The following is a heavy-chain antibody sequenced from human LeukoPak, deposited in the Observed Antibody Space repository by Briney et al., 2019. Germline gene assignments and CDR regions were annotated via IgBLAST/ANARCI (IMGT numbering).Heavy chain of an antibody. J-gene: IGHJ3*02. CDR3: ARAIAAAGYAFDI. V-gene: IGHV3-21*01. Sequence: PGGSLRLSCAASGLTFSTYSMNWVRQAPGKGLEWVSSISSSSTYISYADSVKGRFSISRDNAKNSLYLQMNSLRAEDTAVYYCARAIAAAGYAFDIWGQGTMATVSS. CDR2: ISSSSTYI. CDR1: GLTFSTYS. D-gene: IGHD6-13*01.